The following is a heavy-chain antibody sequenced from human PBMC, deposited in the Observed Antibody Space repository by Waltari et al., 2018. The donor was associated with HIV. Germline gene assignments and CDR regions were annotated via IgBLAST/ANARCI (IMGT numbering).Heavy chain of an antibody. Sequence: QVQLVESGGGVVQPGRSLRLSCAASGFPFKHYAMHGVRQAPGKGLEWVAVISWDGSNKHYADSVKGRCTISRDNSRNSLYLQMSSLRAEDTAVYYCGREGDYYDSSPFDYWGQGTLVTVSS. J-gene: IGHJ4*02. CDR1: GFPFKHYA. V-gene: IGHV3-30-3*01. CDR2: ISWDGSNK. D-gene: IGHD3-22*01. CDR3: GREGDYYDSSPFDY.